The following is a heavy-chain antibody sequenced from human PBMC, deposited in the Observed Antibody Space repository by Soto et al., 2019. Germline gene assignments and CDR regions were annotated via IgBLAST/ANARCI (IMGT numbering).Heavy chain of an antibody. V-gene: IGHV3-9*01. D-gene: IGHD6-13*01. Sequence: EVQLVESGGGLVQPGRSLRLSCAASGFTFDDYAMHWVRQAPGKGLKWVSGISWNSGSIGYADSVKGRFTISRDNAKNSLYLQMNSLRAEDTALYSCAKDRAAEPNVWFDPWGQGTLVTVSS. CDR1: GFTFDDYA. CDR2: ISWNSGSI. CDR3: AKDRAAEPNVWFDP. J-gene: IGHJ5*02.